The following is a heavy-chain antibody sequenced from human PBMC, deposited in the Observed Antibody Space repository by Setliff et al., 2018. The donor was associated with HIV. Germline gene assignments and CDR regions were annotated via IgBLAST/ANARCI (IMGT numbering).Heavy chain of an antibody. CDR3: AREDAGQLELDYFYYYINL. V-gene: IGHV4-61*09. CDR1: GDSLSSGDHY. J-gene: IGHJ6*03. D-gene: IGHD6-6*01. CDR2: FWTGGST. Sequence: SETLSLTCTVSGDSLSSGDHYWSWIRQPAGKGLEWIGQFWTGGSTNYNPSLESRVSISVDTSKNQLSLQLTSVTAADSAVYYCAREDAGQLELDYFYYYINLWCKGTTVTVSS.